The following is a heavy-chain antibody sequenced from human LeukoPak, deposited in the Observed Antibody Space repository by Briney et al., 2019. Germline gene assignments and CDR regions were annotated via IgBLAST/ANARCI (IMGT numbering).Heavy chain of an antibody. V-gene: IGHV3-30*02. D-gene: IGHD2-21*01. CDR2: IRYDGSDK. Sequence: GGSLRLSCAASGFTFSNYGMHWVRQAPGKGLEWVAFIRYDGSDKYYADSVKGRFTISRDNSKNTLYLQMSSLRAEDAAVYYFGNQNKVIYPYHFDFWGPGNPGTVSS. CDR3: GNQNKVIYPYHFDF. J-gene: IGHJ4*02. CDR1: GFTFSNYG.